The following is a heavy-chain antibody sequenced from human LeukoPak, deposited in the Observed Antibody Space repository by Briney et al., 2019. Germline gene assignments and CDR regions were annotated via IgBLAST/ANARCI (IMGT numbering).Heavy chain of an antibody. J-gene: IGHJ4*02. V-gene: IGHV3-30*18. D-gene: IGHD5-12*01. CDR2: ISYDGSNK. CDR1: GFTFRNYW. Sequence: PGGSLRLSCAASGFTFRNYWMSWVRQAPGKGLEWVAVISYDGSNKYYADSVKGRFTISRDNSKNTLYLQMNSLRAEDTAVYYCAKDRDPGYVFVYWGQGTLVTVSS. CDR3: AKDRDPGYVFVY.